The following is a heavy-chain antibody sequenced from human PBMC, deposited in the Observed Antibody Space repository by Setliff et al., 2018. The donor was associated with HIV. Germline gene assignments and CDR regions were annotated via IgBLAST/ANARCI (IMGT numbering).Heavy chain of an antibody. J-gene: IGHJ4*02. Sequence: GGSLRLSCEASGFTFSSFEMNWVRQAPGKGLEWVSYISTSGSTTYYADSVKGRFTISRDKAKNSLYLQMNSLRAEDTAVYYCAREYSGSYFFDYWGQGTLVTVSS. D-gene: IGHD1-26*01. CDR3: AREYSGSYFFDY. CDR1: GFTFSSFE. V-gene: IGHV3-48*03. CDR2: ISTSGSTT.